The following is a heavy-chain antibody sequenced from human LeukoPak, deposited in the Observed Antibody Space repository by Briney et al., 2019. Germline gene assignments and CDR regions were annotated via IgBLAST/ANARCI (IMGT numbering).Heavy chain of an antibody. J-gene: IGHJ4*02. CDR1: GGTFSSYA. Sequence: ASVKVSCKASGGTFSSYAISWVRQAPGQGLEWMGGIIPIFGTANYAQKFQGRVKITADKSTSTAYMELSSLRSEDTAVYYCARDMMVRGVRAATRFDYWGQGTLVTVSS. CDR2: IIPIFGTA. V-gene: IGHV1-69*06. CDR3: ARDMMVRGVRAATRFDY. D-gene: IGHD3-10*01.